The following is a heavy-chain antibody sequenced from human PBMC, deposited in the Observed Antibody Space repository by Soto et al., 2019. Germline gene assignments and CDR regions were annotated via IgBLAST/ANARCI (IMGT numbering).Heavy chain of an antibody. D-gene: IGHD3-9*01. CDR2: ISNSGST. CDR3: DRVGATSGIFSNNLFDP. CDR1: GGSIISCDYY. J-gene: IGHJ5*01. Sequence: TAETLARTCTVSGGSIISCDYYWSWIRQPPVKVLEWIGYISNSGSTYYNPSLRSRLTASLDTSKDQVSLHLTSVTAADTAVYYCDRVGATSGIFSNNLFDPWGQGTLVTVSS. V-gene: IGHV4-30-4*01.